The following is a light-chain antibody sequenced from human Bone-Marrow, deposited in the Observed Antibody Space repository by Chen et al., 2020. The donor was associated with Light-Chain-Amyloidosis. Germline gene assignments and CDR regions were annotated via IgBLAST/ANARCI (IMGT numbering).Light chain of an antibody. CDR1: RSSIGTNT. J-gene: IGLJ2*01. CDR2: FNS. CDR3: AAWDDGRNGVL. Sequence: QSVLTQPPSASGTPGQRVTISCSGSRSSIGTNTVNWYQQFPGTAPKLLIYFNSQRPSGVPDRSSGSKSGTSAALAISGLQSDDEADYFCAAWDDGRNGVLFGGGTKLTVL. V-gene: IGLV1-44*01.